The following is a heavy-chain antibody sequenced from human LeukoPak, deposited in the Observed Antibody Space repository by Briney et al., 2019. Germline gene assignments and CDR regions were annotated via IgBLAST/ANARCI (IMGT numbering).Heavy chain of an antibody. J-gene: IGHJ4*02. CDR1: GGSISSGGYY. V-gene: IGHV4-30-2*01. CDR2: IYHSGST. Sequence: PSQTLSLTCTVSGGSISSGGYYWSWIRQPPGKGLEWIGYIYHSGSTYYNPSLKSRVTMSVDTSKNQVSLKLIAVTAADSAVYYCARENWNYGEDFWGQGALVTVSS. CDR3: ARENWNYGEDF. D-gene: IGHD1-7*01.